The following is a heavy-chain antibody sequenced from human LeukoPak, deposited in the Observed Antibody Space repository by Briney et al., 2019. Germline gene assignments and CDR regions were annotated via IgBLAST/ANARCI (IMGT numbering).Heavy chain of an antibody. V-gene: IGHV3-74*01. CDR2: IKGDGRDI. CDR3: ARDDPGPQAFDF. Sequence: PGGSLRLSCAVSGFTLRNYCMHWVRQAPGKGPVWVSHIKGDGRDIQYADAARRRFTISADNAKHTLYLQMNSLRAEDKAVYYCARDDPGPQAFDFWGRGTMVTVSS. J-gene: IGHJ3*01. CDR1: GFTLRNYC.